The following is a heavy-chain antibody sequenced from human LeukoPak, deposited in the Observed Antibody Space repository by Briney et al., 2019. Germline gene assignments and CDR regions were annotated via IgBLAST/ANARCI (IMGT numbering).Heavy chain of an antibody. CDR1: GYSFTTYF. Sequence: GESLKISCTGSGYSFTTYFIGWVRQMPGKGLEWMGIIYPGDSDTRYGPSFQGQVTISADKSLSTAYLQWSSLKASDTAMYYCAKSQNTGKGNDAFDIWGQGTLVTVSS. J-gene: IGHJ3*02. V-gene: IGHV5-51*01. D-gene: IGHD2-8*02. CDR3: AKSQNTGKGNDAFDI. CDR2: IYPGDSDT.